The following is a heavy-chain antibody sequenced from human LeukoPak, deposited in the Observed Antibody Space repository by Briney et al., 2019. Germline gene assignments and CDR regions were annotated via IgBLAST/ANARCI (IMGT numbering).Heavy chain of an antibody. CDR2: IYYSGST. J-gene: IGHJ4*02. D-gene: IGHD4-17*01. V-gene: IGHV4-59*08. CDR3: ARLRDYGEMYYFDY. CDR1: GGSISSYY. Sequence: SETLSLTCTVSGGSISSYYWSWIRQPPGKGLEWIGYIYYSGSTNYNPSLKSRVTISVDTSKNQFSLKLSSVTAADTAVYYCARLRDYGEMYYFDYWGQGTLVTVSS.